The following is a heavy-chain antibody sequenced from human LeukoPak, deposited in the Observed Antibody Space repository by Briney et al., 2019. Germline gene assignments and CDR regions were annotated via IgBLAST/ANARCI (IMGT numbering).Heavy chain of an antibody. J-gene: IGHJ6*03. Sequence: ESVPALLKPTQTPTLTRTFARFSLSTTGLYVSWIRQPQRIALEWLARINWDHDKYYSTPLKTRLTISKDTSKNQVVLTMTNMDPVDTATYYCARIRPDTAMVNYYYYYMDVWGKGTTVTVSS. CDR1: RFSLSTTGLY. V-gene: IGHV2-70*11. D-gene: IGHD5-18*01. CDR2: INWDHDK. CDR3: ARIRPDTAMVNYYYYYMDV.